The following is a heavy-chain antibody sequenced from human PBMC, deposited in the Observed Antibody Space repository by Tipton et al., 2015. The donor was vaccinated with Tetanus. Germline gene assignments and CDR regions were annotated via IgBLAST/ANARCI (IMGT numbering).Heavy chain of an antibody. Sequence: QVQLVQSGAEVGKPGASVKVSCKAAGYTFTGNYLQWVRQAPGQGLEWMGWINPDSGGTNSAQKFQGRVTMTRDTSISTAYMELSRLRSDDTAVYYCARANNEFPKKGPFDYWGQGALVIVSS. CDR2: INPDSGGT. D-gene: IGHD1-1*01. CDR1: GYTFTGNY. CDR3: ARANNEFPKKGPFDY. J-gene: IGHJ4*02. V-gene: IGHV1-2*02.